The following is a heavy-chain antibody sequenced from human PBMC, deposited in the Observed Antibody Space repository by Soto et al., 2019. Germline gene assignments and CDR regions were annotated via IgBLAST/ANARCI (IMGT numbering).Heavy chain of an antibody. V-gene: IGHV1-69*13. D-gene: IGHD2-15*01. CDR2: IITISGTT. J-gene: IGHJ6*02. Sequence: SVKVSCKASGGTFSTHAIIWVRQAPGHGLEWMGGIITISGTTYYTQKFQGRVTITADEPTSTAFMELSSLKSEVTAVFCCARGYCSGGNCYSGMDVWGQGTMVTVSS. CDR1: GGTFSTHA. CDR3: ARGYCSGGNCYSGMDV.